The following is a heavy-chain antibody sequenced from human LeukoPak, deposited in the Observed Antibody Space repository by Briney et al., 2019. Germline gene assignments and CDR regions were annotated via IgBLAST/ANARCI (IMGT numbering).Heavy chain of an antibody. CDR2: IYHSGST. D-gene: IGHD5-18*01. Sequence: SETLSLTCAVSGYSISSGYYWGWIRQPPGKGLEWIGSIYHSGSTYYNPPLKSRVTISVDTSKNQFSLKLSSVTAADTAVYYCARLINTAMVPDAFDIWGQGTMVTVSS. J-gene: IGHJ3*02. CDR1: GYSISSGYY. CDR3: ARLINTAMVPDAFDI. V-gene: IGHV4-38-2*01.